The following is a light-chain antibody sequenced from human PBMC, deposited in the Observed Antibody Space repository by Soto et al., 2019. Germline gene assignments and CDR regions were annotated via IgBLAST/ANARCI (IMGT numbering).Light chain of an antibody. CDR3: QQSYSTPWT. V-gene: IGKV1-39*01. J-gene: IGKJ1*01. CDR1: QSIDRW. CDR2: STS. Sequence: DIQMTQSPSSLSASVGDRVTITCRASQSIDRWLAWYQQKQGRAPRLLIYSTSTLQSGVPSKFSGSASGTDFTLTISSLQPEDFATYYCQQSYSTPWTFGQGTKVDIK.